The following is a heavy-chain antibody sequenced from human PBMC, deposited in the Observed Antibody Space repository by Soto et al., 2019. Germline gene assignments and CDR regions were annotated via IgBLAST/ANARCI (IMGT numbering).Heavy chain of an antibody. CDR3: AGDYLRLNSLNGNFSSFGMDV. D-gene: IGHD4-17*01. J-gene: IGHJ6*02. CDR1: GITFNTYA. V-gene: IGHV3-23*01. CDR2: VAANVSNR. Sequence: EVHLFQSGGGLVQPGGSLSLSCAASGITFNTYAMSWVRQAPGKGLEWVSTVAANVSNRHYADFVKGRFTISRDNSKNTLSLQMNSLRVEDTAIYYCAGDYLRLNSLNGNFSSFGMDVWGQGTAVTVSS.